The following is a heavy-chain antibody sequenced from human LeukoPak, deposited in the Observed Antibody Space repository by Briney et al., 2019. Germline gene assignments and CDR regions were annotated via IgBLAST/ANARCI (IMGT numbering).Heavy chain of an antibody. CDR1: GYTFTGYY. J-gene: IGHJ4*02. D-gene: IGHD3-22*01. V-gene: IGHV1-46*01. CDR2: INPSGGST. CDR3: ARSSAYDY. Sequence: GASVKVSCKASGYTFTGYYMHWVRQAPGQGLEWMGTINPSGGSTSYAQRFEGRVTMTRDTSTSTVYMELSSLRSEDTAVFYCARSSAYDYWGQGTLVTVSS.